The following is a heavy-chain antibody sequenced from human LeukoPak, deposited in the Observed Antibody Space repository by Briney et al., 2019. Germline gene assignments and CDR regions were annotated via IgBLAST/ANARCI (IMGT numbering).Heavy chain of an antibody. D-gene: IGHD1-20*01. J-gene: IGHJ2*01. CDR3: ARQGARTYNWSTQGFDL. CDR2: ISAYNGNT. V-gene: IGHV1-18*01. Sequence: SVKDSCKASGYTFTSYGISWVRQAPGQGLEWMGWISAYNGNTNYAQKLQGRVTMTTDTSTSTAYMELRSLRSDDTAVYYCARQGARTYNWSTQGFDLWGRGTLVTVSS. CDR1: GYTFTSYG.